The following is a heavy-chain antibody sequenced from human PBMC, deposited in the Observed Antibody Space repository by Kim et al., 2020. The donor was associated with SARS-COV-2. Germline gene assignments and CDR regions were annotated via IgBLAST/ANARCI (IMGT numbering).Heavy chain of an antibody. V-gene: IGHV1-69*13. CDR1: GGTFRSYA. D-gene: IGHD1-26*01. J-gene: IGHJ6*02. CDR3: ARGGGATSATHYYYGMDV. CDR2: IIPIFGTA. Sequence: SVKVSCKASGGTFRSYAISWVRQAPGQGLEWMGGIIPIFGTANYAQKFQGRVTITADESTSTAYMELSSLRSEDTAVYYCARGGGATSATHYYYGMDVWGQGTTVTVSS.